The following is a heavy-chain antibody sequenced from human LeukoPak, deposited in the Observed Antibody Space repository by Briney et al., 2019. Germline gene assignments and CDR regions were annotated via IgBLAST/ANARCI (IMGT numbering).Heavy chain of an antibody. J-gene: IGHJ3*01. CDR1: GGSISSGGYS. V-gene: IGHV4-30-2*01. D-gene: IGHD5-12*01. CDR2: IYHSGST. CDR3: VRASADSGGAFDV. Sequence: PSQTLSLTCAVSGGSISSGGYSWSWIRQPPGKGLEWIGYIYHSGSTYYNPSLKSRVTISVDRSKNQFSLKLSSVTAADTAVYYCVRASADSGGAFDVWGQGTVVTVSS.